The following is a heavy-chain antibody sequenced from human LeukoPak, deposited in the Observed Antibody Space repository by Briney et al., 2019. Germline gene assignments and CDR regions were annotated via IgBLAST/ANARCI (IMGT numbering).Heavy chain of an antibody. CDR3: ARVYDFWSNYYRYYFDL. CDR1: GGTFSSYA. CDR2: IIPIFGTA. J-gene: IGHJ2*01. D-gene: IGHD3-3*01. Sequence: ASVKVSCKASGGTFSSYAISWVRQAPGQGLEWMGGIIPIFGTANYAQKFQGRVTITADKSTSTAYMELSSLRSEDTAVYYCARVYDFWSNYYRYYFDLWGRGTLVTVSS. V-gene: IGHV1-69*06.